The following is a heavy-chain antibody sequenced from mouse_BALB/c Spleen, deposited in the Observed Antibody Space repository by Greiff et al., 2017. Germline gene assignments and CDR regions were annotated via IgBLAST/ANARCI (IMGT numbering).Heavy chain of an antibody. V-gene: IGHV1S81*02. CDR1: GYTFTSYY. CDR3: TRAGWFAY. CDR2: INPSNGGT. Sequence: VQLQQPGAELVKPGASVKLSCKASGYTFTSYYMYWVKQRPGQGLEWIGGINPSNGGTNFNEKFKSKATLTVDKSSSTAYMQLSSLTSEDSAVYYCTRAGWFAYWGQGTLVTVSA. J-gene: IGHJ3*01.